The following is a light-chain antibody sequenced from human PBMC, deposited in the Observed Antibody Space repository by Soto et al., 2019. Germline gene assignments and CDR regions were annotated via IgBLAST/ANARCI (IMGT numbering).Light chain of an antibody. CDR2: EGS. CDR1: SSDLGSYNL. CDR3: CSYAGSSTFV. V-gene: IGLV2-23*01. Sequence: QSVLTQPASVSGSPGQSITLSCTGTSSDLGSYNLVSWYQQHPGKAPKLMIYEGSKRPSGVSYRFSGSKSGNTASLTISGLQTEDEADYYCCSYAGSSTFVFGTGTKATVL. J-gene: IGLJ1*01.